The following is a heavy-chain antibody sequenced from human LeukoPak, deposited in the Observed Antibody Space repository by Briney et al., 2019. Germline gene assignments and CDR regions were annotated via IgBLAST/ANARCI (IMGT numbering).Heavy chain of an antibody. D-gene: IGHD4-17*01. CDR2: IRSKAFGATT. Sequence: GGSLRLSCTPSGFTFGDYAMSWVRQAPGKGLEWVGFIRSKAFGATTEYAASVKGRFTISRDDSKSIAYLQMNSLKTEDTAVYYCTSQFYGDYAYYYSYYMDVWGKGTTVTISS. CDR1: GFTFGDYA. J-gene: IGHJ6*03. CDR3: TSQFYGDYAYYYSYYMDV. V-gene: IGHV3-49*04.